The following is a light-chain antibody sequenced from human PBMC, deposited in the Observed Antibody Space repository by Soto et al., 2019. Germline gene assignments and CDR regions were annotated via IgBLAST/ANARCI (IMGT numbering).Light chain of an antibody. CDR1: QSVSNIY. V-gene: IGKV3-20*01. Sequence: LVLTQSPGTLSLSPGETATLACRASQSVSNIYLGWYQQKPGQAPRLLIFDGSSRATGIPDRFSGSGSGTEFTLTISSLQPDDFATYYCQQYNSYSPTFGQGTKVDI. J-gene: IGKJ1*01. CDR2: DGS. CDR3: QQYNSYSPT.